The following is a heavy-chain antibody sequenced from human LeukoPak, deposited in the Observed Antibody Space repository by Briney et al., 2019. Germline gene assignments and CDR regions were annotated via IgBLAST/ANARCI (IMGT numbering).Heavy chain of an antibody. CDR2: IYSGGST. V-gene: IGHV3-66*01. J-gene: IGHJ4*02. CDR1: GFTFSSYS. Sequence: PGGSLRLSCAASGFTFSSYSMNWVRQAPGKGLEWVSVIYSGGSTYYADSVKGRFTISRDNSKNTLFLQMNSLRVEDTAVYYCARGYSFVDYWGQGTLVTVSS. CDR3: ARGYSFVDY. D-gene: IGHD5-18*01.